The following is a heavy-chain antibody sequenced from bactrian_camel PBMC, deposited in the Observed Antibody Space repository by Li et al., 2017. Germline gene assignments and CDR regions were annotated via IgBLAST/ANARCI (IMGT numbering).Heavy chain of an antibody. V-gene: IGHV3S55*01. Sequence: HVQLVESGGGSVQAGGSLKLSCAASGCTGIACDYMVWFRQAPGKEREGVAASDKSGNIIYADSVKGRFTVSRDTAKNTLALQMNDLKLEDTAMYYCARRGVCTEYSWWKDEYTTYGQGTQVTVS. J-gene: IGHJ4*01. D-gene: IGHD7*01. CDR1: GCTGIACDY. CDR2: SDKSGNI.